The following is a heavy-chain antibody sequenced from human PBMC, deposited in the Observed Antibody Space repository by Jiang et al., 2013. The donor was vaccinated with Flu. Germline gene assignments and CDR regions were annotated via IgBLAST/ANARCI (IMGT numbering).Heavy chain of an antibody. D-gene: IGHD6-13*01. Sequence: GSGLVKPSETLSLTCTVSGGSVSSSDYYWGWIRQPPGKGLEWIGTIYYTGTTYYNPSLKSRLTMSVDTSKNHFSLKLNSVTAADTAVYYCARRGWLGSNSWYNWFDPWGQGTLVTVSS. CDR1: GGSVSSSDYY. V-gene: IGHV4-39*02. J-gene: IGHJ5*02. CDR3: ARRGWLGSNSWYNWFDP. CDR2: IYYTGTT.